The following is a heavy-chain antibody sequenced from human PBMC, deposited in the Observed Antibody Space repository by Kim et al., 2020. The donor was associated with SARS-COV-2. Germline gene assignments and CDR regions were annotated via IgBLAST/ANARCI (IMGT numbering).Heavy chain of an antibody. Sequence: SETLSLTCTVSGASISNYYWSWIRQFPGQGLEWIGYIYYSGSANYNPSLKSRVTISVDTSENQFSLKLSSVTAAGTAVYYCAGRDTGGYYFPWGQGTLVTVSS. CDR1: GASISNYY. D-gene: IGHD3-22*01. CDR2: IYYSGSA. CDR3: AGRDTGGYYFP. V-gene: IGHV4-59*01. J-gene: IGHJ5*02.